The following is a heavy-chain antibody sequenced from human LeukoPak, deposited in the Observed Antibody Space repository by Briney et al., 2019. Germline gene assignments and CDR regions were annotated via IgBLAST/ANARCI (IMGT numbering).Heavy chain of an antibody. CDR1: GFTFSSYG. J-gene: IGHJ4*02. CDR2: IWYDGSNK. Sequence: QPGGSLRLSCAASGFTFSSYGMHWVRQAPGKGLEWVAVIWYDGSNKYYADSVKGRFTISRDNSKNTLYLQMNSLRAEDTAVYYCARIWFGELLLDYWGQGTLVTVSS. CDR3: ARIWFGELLLDY. D-gene: IGHD3-10*01. V-gene: IGHV3-33*01.